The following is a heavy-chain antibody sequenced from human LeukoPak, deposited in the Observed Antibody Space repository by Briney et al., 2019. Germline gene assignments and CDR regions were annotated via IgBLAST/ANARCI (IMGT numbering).Heavy chain of an antibody. CDR1: GVSFAEYG. Sequence: RGSLRLSCAVSGVSFAEYGMNRVRQVPGKGLECVSGINWNGGNAGYADSVKGRFTISRDNAKNSLYLQMDSLTAEDTALYYCARRFLYSSSWFFDLWGQGTLVTVSS. J-gene: IGHJ4*02. CDR3: ARRFLYSSSWFFDL. V-gene: IGHV3-20*04. CDR2: INWNGGNA. D-gene: IGHD6-13*01.